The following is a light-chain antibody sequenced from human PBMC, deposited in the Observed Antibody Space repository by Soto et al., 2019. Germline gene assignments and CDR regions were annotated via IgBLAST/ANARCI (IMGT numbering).Light chain of an antibody. CDR2: GNS. CDR1: SSNIGAGYD. J-gene: IGLJ3*02. Sequence: QSVLTQPPSVSGAPGQRVTISCTGSSSNIGAGYDVHWYQQLPGTAPKLHIYGNSNRPSRVPDRFSGSKSGTSASLAITGLQAEDEADYYCQSYDSSLSGWVFGGGTKLTVL. V-gene: IGLV1-40*01. CDR3: QSYDSSLSGWV.